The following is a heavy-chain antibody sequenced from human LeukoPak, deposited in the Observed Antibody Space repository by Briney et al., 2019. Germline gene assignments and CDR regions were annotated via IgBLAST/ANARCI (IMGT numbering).Heavy chain of an antibody. V-gene: IGHV3-43*02. CDR2: ISGGGGST. J-gene: IGHJ4*02. CDR3: AKDMNSSWYDY. CDR1: GFTFDDYA. Sequence: GGSLRLSCAASGFTFDDYAMHWGRQAPGQGLEWFSLISGGGGSTYYADSVKGRFTISRDNSKNSLYLQMNSLRTEDPALYYCAKDMNSSWYDYWGQGTLVTVSS. D-gene: IGHD6-13*01.